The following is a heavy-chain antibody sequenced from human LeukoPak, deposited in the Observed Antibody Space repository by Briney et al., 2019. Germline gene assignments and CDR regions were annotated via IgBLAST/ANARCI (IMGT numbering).Heavy chain of an antibody. CDR1: GGSFSGYY. J-gene: IGHJ3*02. CDR3: ARVTRWLQLGDAFDI. D-gene: IGHD5-24*01. V-gene: IGHV4-34*01. CDR2: INHSGST. Sequence: SETLSLTCAVYGGSFSGYYWSWIRQPPGKGLEWIGEINHSGSTNYNPSLKSRVTISVDTSKNQFSLKLSSVTAADTAVYYCARVTRWLQLGDAFDIWGQGTMVTVSS.